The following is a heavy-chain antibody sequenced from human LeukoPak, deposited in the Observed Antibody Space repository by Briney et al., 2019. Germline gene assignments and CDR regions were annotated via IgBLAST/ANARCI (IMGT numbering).Heavy chain of an antibody. CDR1: GFTFSSYA. D-gene: IGHD6-6*01. CDR3: AGGPSSSNWFFDL. CDR2: ISGSGGST. Sequence: GGSLRLSCAASGFTFSSYAMSWVRQAPGKGLEWVSAISGSGGSTYYADSVKGRFTISRDNSENTLYLQMNSLRAEDTAVYYCAGGPSSSNWFFDLWGRGTLVTVSS. V-gene: IGHV3-23*01. J-gene: IGHJ2*01.